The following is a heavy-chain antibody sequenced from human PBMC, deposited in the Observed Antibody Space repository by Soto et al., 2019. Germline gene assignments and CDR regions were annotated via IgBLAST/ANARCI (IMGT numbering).Heavy chain of an antibody. V-gene: IGHV3-74*03. J-gene: IGHJ4*02. Sequence: EVQLVESGGGFVQPGGSLRLSCAASGFTFTHYRIHWVRQPPGKGLEWVGRINSDGARIEYGDSVKGRFTISRDNAHNMAFLQMNSLTDEDSGVYFCARAADWNYVQDFWGQGTLVTVSS. CDR1: GFTFTHYR. CDR2: INSDGARI. CDR3: ARAADWNYVQDF. D-gene: IGHD1-1*01.